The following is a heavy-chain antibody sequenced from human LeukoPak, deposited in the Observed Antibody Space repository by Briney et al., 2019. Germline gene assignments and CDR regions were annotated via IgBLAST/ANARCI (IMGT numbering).Heavy chain of an antibody. CDR2: INHSGST. D-gene: IGHD3-22*01. CDR3: ARRYYYGSSGYHDY. J-gene: IGHJ4*02. V-gene: IGHV4-34*01. Sequence: SETLSLTCAVYGGSFSGYYWSWIRQPPGKGLEWIGEINHSGSTNYNPSLKSRVTISVDTSKNQFSLKLSSVTAADTAVYYCARRYYYGSSGYHDYWGQGTLVTVSS. CDR1: GGSFSGYY.